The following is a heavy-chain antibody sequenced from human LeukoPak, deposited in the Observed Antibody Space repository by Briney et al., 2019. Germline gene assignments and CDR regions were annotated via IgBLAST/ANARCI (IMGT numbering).Heavy chain of an antibody. CDR1: GGSISIGDYY. CDR3: ASPAYYS. J-gene: IGHJ4*02. Sequence: PSETLSLTCTVSGGSISIGDYYWGWIRQPPGAGLEWIGSIYYSETYYNPSLKSRLTISVDTSKNRFSLRLSSVTAADTAMYYCASPAYYSWGQGTLVTVSS. CDR2: IYYSET. D-gene: IGHD2-2*01. V-gene: IGHV4-39*07.